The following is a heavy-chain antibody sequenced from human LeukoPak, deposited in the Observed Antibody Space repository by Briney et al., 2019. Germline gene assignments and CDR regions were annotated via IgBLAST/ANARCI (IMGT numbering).Heavy chain of an antibody. CDR2: ISSSGGST. CDR1: GFTFSSYS. D-gene: IGHD5-24*01. J-gene: IGHJ4*02. V-gene: IGHV3-23*01. Sequence: PGGSLRLSCAVSGFTFSSYSMNWVRQAPGKGLEWVSTISSSGGSTYYADSVKGRFTISRDNSKNTLYLQMNSLRAEDTAVYYCAKRGDGYNAPLNYWGQGTLVTVSS. CDR3: AKRGDGYNAPLNY.